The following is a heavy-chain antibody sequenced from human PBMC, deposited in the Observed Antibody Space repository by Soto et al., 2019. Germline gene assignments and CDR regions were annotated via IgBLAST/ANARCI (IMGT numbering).Heavy chain of an antibody. CDR1: GGTFSSYA. Sequence: ASVQVSCKSSGGTFSSYAIIWVRQAPGQGLEWMGGIIPIFGTTNYAQRFQGRVTITADKSTSTAYMELSSLRSEDTAVYYCARDFGAYYYDSSGYGPGPFDYWGQGTLVTVSS. CDR2: IIPIFGTT. CDR3: ARDFGAYYYDSSGYGPGPFDY. J-gene: IGHJ4*02. V-gene: IGHV1-69*06. D-gene: IGHD3-22*01.